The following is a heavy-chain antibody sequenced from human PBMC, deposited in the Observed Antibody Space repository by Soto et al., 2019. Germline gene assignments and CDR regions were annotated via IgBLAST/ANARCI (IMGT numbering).Heavy chain of an antibody. CDR1: GFTFSSYG. D-gene: IGHD3-3*01. CDR2: ISYDGSNK. CDR3: AKDPTYYDFWSGYRTNYYYYYGMDV. Sequence: GGALRLSFAASGFTFSSYGMHWVRQAPGKGLEGVAVISYDGSNKYYADSVKGRFTISRDNSKNTLYLQMNSLRAEDTAVYYCAKDPTYYDFWSGYRTNYYYYYGMDVWGQGTTVTVSS. J-gene: IGHJ6*02. V-gene: IGHV3-30*18.